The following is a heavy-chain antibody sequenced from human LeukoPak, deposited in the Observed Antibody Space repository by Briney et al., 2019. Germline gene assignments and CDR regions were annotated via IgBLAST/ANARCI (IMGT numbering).Heavy chain of an antibody. CDR2: IFGSGGSA. D-gene: IGHD5-18*01. Sequence: GGSLRLSCAASGFTFGSYAMYWVRRAPGKGLEWVSGIFGSGGSAHYADSVKGRFTISRDNSKNTVYLQMDSLRAEDTAVYYCARDSSKGYSYGDTDYWGQGTLVTVSS. CDR3: ARDSSKGYSYGDTDY. CDR1: GFTFGSYA. J-gene: IGHJ4*02. V-gene: IGHV3-23*01.